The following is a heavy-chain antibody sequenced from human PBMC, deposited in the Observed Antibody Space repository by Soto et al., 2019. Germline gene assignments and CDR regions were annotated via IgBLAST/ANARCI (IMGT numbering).Heavy chain of an antibody. CDR3: ASHDYGDLAFAF. Sequence: QVQLQESGPGLVKPSQTLSLTCTVSGGSISSGGYYWSWIRQHPGKGLEWIGHIHYSGSTYYNPSLKSRXXIXVXXSKNQFSLKLSSVTAADTAVYYCASHDYGDLAFAFWGQGTLVTVSS. D-gene: IGHD4-17*01. CDR2: IHYSGST. V-gene: IGHV4-31*03. J-gene: IGHJ4*02. CDR1: GGSISSGGYY.